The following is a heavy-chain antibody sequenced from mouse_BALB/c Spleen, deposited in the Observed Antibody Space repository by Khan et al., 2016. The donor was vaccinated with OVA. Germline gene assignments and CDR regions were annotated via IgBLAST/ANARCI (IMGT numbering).Heavy chain of an antibody. J-gene: IGHJ2*01. CDR1: GFTFSSYV. CDR2: ISSGGST. CDR3: AREAYRYDEYYFDY. Sequence: EVELVESGGSSVKPGGSLKLSCAVSGFTFSSYVMSWVRQTPEKRLEWVASISSGGSTYYPDSVMGRFTISRDNARNIVNLQMSSLRSEDMAIYYCAREAYRYDEYYFDYWGQGTTLTVSS. V-gene: IGHV5-6-5*01. D-gene: IGHD2-14*01.